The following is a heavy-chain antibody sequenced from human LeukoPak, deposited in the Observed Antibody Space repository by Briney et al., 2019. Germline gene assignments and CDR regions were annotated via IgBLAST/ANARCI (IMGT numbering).Heavy chain of an antibody. V-gene: IGHV3-30*02. D-gene: IGHD6-19*01. CDR3: AKDALVSSGWYFDY. CDR2: IRYDGSNK. Sequence: GRSLRLSCAASGFTFSSYGMHWVRQAPGKGLEWVAFIRYDGSNKYYADSVKGRFTISRDNSKNTLYLQMNSLRAEDTAVYYCAKDALVSSGWYFDYWGQGTLVTVSS. CDR1: GFTFSSYG. J-gene: IGHJ4*02.